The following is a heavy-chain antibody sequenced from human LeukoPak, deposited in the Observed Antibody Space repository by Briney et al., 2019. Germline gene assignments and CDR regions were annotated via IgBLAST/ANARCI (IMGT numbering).Heavy chain of an antibody. J-gene: IGHJ6*03. CDR1: GYTFTSYG. D-gene: IGHD3-10*01. CDR3: ASANALLWFGEPPSQGNYYMDV. CDR2: ISADNGNT. V-gene: IGHV1-18*01. Sequence: ASVKVSCKASGYTFTSYGISGVRQAPGRGLEWMVWISADNGNTNYTQKLQGRVTMTTDTSTSTAYMELRSLRSDHTAVYYRASANALLWFGEPPSQGNYYMDVWGKGTTVTVSS.